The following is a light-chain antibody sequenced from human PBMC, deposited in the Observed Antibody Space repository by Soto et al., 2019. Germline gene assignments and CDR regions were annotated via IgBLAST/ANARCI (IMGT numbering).Light chain of an antibody. CDR2: WAS. J-gene: IGKJ1*01. Sequence: DIVMTQSPDSLAVSLGERATINCKSSQSILYSSNNKNYLAWYQQKPGQPPKLLIYWASTRESGVPDRFSGSGSGTDVTLTMSSLQAEDVAVYYCQQYYSAPWTFGQGTKVQFK. V-gene: IGKV4-1*01. CDR1: QSILYSSNNKNY. CDR3: QQYYSAPWT.